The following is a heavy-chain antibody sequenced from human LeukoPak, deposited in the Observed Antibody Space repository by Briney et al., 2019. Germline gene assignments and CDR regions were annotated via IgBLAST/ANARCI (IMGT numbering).Heavy chain of an antibody. Sequence: ASVKVSCKASGCTFSSYAISWVRQAPGQGLEWMGRIIPIFGIANYEQKFQGRVTITADKSTSTAYMELSSLRSEDTAVYYCGRGIAAPPGYFDYWGQGTLVTVSS. CDR3: GRGIAAPPGYFDY. V-gene: IGHV1-69*04. D-gene: IGHD6-13*01. J-gene: IGHJ4*02. CDR1: GCTFSSYA. CDR2: IIPIFGIA.